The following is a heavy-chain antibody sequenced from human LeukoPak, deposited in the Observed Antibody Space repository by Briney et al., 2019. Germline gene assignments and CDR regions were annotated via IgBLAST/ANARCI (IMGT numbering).Heavy chain of an antibody. J-gene: IGHJ4*02. Sequence: SETLSLTCAVSGGSVSSGSYYWSWIRQPPGKGLEWIGYIYYSGSTNYNPSLKSRVTISVDTSKNQFSLKLSSVTAADTAVYYCARGARYSGYEGPYFDYWGQGTLVTVSS. CDR3: ARGARYSGYEGPYFDY. V-gene: IGHV4-61*01. CDR2: IYYSGST. D-gene: IGHD5-12*01. CDR1: GGSVSSGSYY.